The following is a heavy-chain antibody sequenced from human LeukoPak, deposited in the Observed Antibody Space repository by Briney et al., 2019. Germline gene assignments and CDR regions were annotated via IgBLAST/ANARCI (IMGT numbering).Heavy chain of an antibody. Sequence: SETLSLTCTVSGGSISSSSYYWGWIRQPPGKGLEWIGSIYYTGSTYYNPSLKSRVTTSVDTSKNQFSLKLSSVTAADMAIYYCARLGVTFDSWGQGALVTVSS. J-gene: IGHJ4*02. CDR3: ARLGVTFDS. CDR1: GGSISSSSYY. V-gene: IGHV4-39*01. CDR2: IYYTGST. D-gene: IGHD3-16*01.